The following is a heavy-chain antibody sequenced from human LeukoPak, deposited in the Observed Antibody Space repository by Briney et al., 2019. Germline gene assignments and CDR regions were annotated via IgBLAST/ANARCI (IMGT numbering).Heavy chain of an antibody. V-gene: IGHV1-69-2*01. D-gene: IGHD6-13*01. CDR3: ATGQQLAIFDY. CDR1: GYTFTDYY. J-gene: IGHJ4*02. CDR2: VDPEDGET. Sequence: VASVKVSCKVSGYTFTDYYMHWVQQAPGKGLEWMGLVDPEDGETIYAQKFQGRVTMTEDTSTDTAYMELSSLRSEDTAVYYCATGQQLAIFDYWGQGTLVTVSS.